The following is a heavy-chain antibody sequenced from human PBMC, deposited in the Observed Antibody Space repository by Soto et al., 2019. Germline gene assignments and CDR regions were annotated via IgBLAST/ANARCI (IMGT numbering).Heavy chain of an antibody. CDR1: GDSISRFY. CDR3: ARDDSTGGFDF. Sequence: QVQLQESGPGLVKPSETLSLTCTVSGDSISRFYWSWIRQPPGKGLEWLGYISYSGSTNYSPALRSRVTISADTSKNQFSLKLNAVTAADTAVYYCARDDSTGGFDFWGQGSLLTVSS. J-gene: IGHJ4*02. V-gene: IGHV4-59*01. D-gene: IGHD6-19*01. CDR2: ISYSGST.